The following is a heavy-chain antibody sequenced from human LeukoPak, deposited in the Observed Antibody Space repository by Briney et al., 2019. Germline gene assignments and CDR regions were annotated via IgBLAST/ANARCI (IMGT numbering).Heavy chain of an antibody. CDR2: ISTYDGKT. CDR3: ARDLGRLRDTLGYYT. D-gene: IGHD3-3*01. J-gene: IGHJ4*02. Sequence: GASVKVSCKASGYTFTNYGISWVRQAPGQGLEWMGWISTYDGKTYFAQKFQGRLTLTTDTPTTTGYMDLRSLRSDDTAIYYCARDLGRLRDTLGYYTWGQGTLVTVSS. CDR1: GYTFTNYG. V-gene: IGHV1-18*01.